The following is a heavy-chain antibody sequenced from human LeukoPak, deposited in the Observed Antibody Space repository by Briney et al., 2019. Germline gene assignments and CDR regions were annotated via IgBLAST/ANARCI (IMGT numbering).Heavy chain of an antibody. CDR1: GGSFSGYY. CDR2: VNHSGST. CDR3: ARRPRNSGSYDGPSGLDY. D-gene: IGHD1-26*01. J-gene: IGHJ4*02. Sequence: PSETLSLTCAVYGGSFSGYYWSWIRQPPGKRLEWIGEVNHSGSTNYNPSLKSRVTISVDTSKNQFSLKLRSVTAADTAVYYCARRPRNSGSYDGPSGLDYWGQGTLVTVSS. V-gene: IGHV4-34*01.